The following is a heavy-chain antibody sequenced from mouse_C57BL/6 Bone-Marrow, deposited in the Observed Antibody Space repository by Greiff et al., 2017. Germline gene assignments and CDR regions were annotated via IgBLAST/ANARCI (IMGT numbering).Heavy chain of an antibody. Sequence: EVKLQESGPGLVKPSQSLSLTCSVTGYSITSGYYWNWIRQFPGNKLEWMGYISYDGSNNYNPSLKNRISITRDTSKNQFFLKLNSVTTEDTATYYCARGGYSNYVDAMDYWGQGTSVTVSS. CDR1: GYSITSGYY. J-gene: IGHJ4*01. V-gene: IGHV3-6*01. D-gene: IGHD2-5*01. CDR2: ISYDGSN. CDR3: ARGGYSNYVDAMDY.